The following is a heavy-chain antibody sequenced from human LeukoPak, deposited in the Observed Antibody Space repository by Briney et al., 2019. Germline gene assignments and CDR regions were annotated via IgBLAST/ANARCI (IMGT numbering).Heavy chain of an antibody. D-gene: IGHD6-13*01. J-gene: IGHJ4*02. CDR2: IYYSGST. CDR1: GGSISSSSYY. Sequence: SETLSLTCTVSGGSISSSSYYWGWIRQPPGKGLEWIGSIYYSGSTYYNPSLKSRVTISVDTSKNQFSLKLSSVTAADTAVCYCARVASSGLVLSDYWGQGTLVTVSS. V-gene: IGHV4-39*07. CDR3: ARVASSGLVLSDY.